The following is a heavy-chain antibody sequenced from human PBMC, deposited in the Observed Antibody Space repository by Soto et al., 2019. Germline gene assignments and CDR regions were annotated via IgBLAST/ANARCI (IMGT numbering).Heavy chain of an antibody. CDR3: ARGTGAEARGLDS. CDR1: GFRFNTYS. CDR2: LWYDGSNE. V-gene: IGHV3-33*01. D-gene: IGHD3-10*01. Sequence: SGGSLRLSCAASGFRFNTYSMHWVRQAPAKGLEWVALLWYDGSNENYAAAVKGRFTISRDNSNNILYLQMNSLTADDTAVYYCARGTGAEARGLDSCGQGTLVTVSS. J-gene: IGHJ4*02.